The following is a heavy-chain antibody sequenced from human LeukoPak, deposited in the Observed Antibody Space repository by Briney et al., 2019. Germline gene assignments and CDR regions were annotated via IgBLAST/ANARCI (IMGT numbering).Heavy chain of an antibody. CDR2: IYSGGNT. CDR3: ARKTDSGGQGDY. J-gene: IGHJ4*02. Sequence: GGSLRLSCAASGFTFSGYGMSWVRQAAGKGLEWVSVIYSGGNTYYADSVKGRFTISRDNSKNTLYLQMNSLRAEDTAVYYCARKTDSGGQGDYWGPGTLVTVSS. V-gene: IGHV3-66*01. CDR1: GFTFSGYG. D-gene: IGHD3-22*01.